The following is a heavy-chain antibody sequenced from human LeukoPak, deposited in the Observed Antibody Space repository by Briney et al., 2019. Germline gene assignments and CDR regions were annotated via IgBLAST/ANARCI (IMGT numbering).Heavy chain of an antibody. CDR1: GFTFDDYA. CDR2: ISWNSGSI. D-gene: IGHD3-22*01. Sequence: PGGSLRLSCAASGFTFDDYAMHWVRQAPGKGLEWVSGISWNSGSIAYADSVKGRFTISRDNAKNSLYLQMNSLRAEDMALYYCAKGSSGYLEATFDYWGQGTLVTVSS. V-gene: IGHV3-9*03. J-gene: IGHJ4*02. CDR3: AKGSSGYLEATFDY.